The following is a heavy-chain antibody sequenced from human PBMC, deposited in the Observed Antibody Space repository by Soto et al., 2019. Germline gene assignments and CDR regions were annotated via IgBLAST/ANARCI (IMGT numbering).Heavy chain of an antibody. CDR1: GFSFTTYG. CDR2: IWYDGSKT. D-gene: IGHD2-21*02. V-gene: IGHV3-33*06. CDR3: VKDYCGGDCYSNPYFDS. J-gene: IGHJ4*02. Sequence: PGGSLRLSCAASGFSFTTYGLHWVRQAPGKGLEWVAVIWYDGSKTYYADSVKGRFTISRDNSKNTLYLQMNSVRVEDTAMYYCVKDYCGGDCYSNPYFDSWGQGTLVTVSS.